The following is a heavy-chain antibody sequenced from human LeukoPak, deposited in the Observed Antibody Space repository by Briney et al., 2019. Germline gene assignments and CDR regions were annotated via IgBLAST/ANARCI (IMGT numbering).Heavy chain of an antibody. CDR3: ARWAEHYYYGMDV. CDR2: TYYRSKWYN. Sequence: SQTLSLTCAISGDSVSSNSAAWSWIRQSPSRGLEWLGRTYYRSKWYNDYAVSVKSRITINPDTSKNQFSLQLNSVTPEDTAVYYCARWAEHYYYGMDVWGKGTTVTVSS. D-gene: IGHD1-14*01. CDR1: GDSVSSNSAA. V-gene: IGHV6-1*01. J-gene: IGHJ6*04.